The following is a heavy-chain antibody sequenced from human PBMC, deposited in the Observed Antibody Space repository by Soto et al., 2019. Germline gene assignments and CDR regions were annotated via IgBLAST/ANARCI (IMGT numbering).Heavy chain of an antibody. D-gene: IGHD1-26*01. Sequence: QVHLVQSGGGVVQPGRSLRLSCAASGFAFNTYSMHWVRQAPGRGLEWVAVISYDGSNKFYADSVKGRFTISRDNSKNTLYLEMNSLRGEDTAVYYCAKVSPMGYFLDFWGQGTLVTVSS. CDR3: AKVSPMGYFLDF. CDR2: ISYDGSNK. V-gene: IGHV3-30-3*01. CDR1: GFAFNTYS. J-gene: IGHJ4*02.